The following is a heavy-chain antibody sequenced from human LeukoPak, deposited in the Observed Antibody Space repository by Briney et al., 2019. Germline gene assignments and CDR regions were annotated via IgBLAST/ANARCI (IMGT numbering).Heavy chain of an antibody. J-gene: IGHJ4*02. CDR1: GGSFSGYY. CDR2: INHSGST. CDR3: VRLRRDFWSGYSLFDY. V-gene: IGHV4-34*01. Sequence: PSETLSLTCAVYGGSFSGYYWSWIRQPPGKGLEWIGEINHSGSTNYNPSLKSRVTISVDTSKNQFSLKLSSVTAADTAVYYCVRLRRDFWSGYSLFDYWGQGTLVTVSS. D-gene: IGHD3-3*01.